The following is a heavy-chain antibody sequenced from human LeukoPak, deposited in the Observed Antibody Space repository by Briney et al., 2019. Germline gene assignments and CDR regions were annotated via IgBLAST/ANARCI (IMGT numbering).Heavy chain of an antibody. J-gene: IGHJ5*02. V-gene: IGHV4-39*07. CDR3: ARGRTLYCSSTSCPNWFDP. CDR1: GGSISSSSYY. D-gene: IGHD2-2*01. Sequence: SETLSLTCTVSGGSISSSSYYWGWIRQPPGKGLEWIGSIYYSGSTNYNPSLKSRVTISVDTSKNQFSLKLSSVTAADTAVYYCARGRTLYCSSTSCPNWFDPWGQGTLVTVSS. CDR2: IYYSGST.